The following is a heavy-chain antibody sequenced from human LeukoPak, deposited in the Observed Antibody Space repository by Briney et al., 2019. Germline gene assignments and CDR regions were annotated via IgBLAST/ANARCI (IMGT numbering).Heavy chain of an antibody. J-gene: IGHJ6*03. D-gene: IGHD3-22*01. Sequence: ASVKVSCKTAGYTFNNYGISWVRQAPGQGLEWMGWISTYNGNTNYAQKLRGRVTVTTDTSTSTAFMELRSLRSDDTAVYYCARAAPHRDSSGYKIYYYMDVWGKGTTVTVSS. CDR2: ISTYNGNT. CDR3: ARAAPHRDSSGYKIYYYMDV. CDR1: GYTFNNYG. V-gene: IGHV1-18*01.